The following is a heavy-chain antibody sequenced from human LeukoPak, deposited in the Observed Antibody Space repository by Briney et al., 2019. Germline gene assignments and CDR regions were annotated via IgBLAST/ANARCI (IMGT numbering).Heavy chain of an antibody. V-gene: IGHV3-23*01. CDR1: GFTFEDYA. CDR2: ISGSGGST. Sequence: GGSLRLSCAASGFTFEDYAMHWVRQAPGKGLEWVSAISGSGGSTYYADSVKGRFTISRDNSKNTLYLQMNSLRAEDTAVYYCAKFPTAVAQTPFYQWGQGTLVTVSS. CDR3: AKFPTAVAQTPFYQ. D-gene: IGHD6-19*01. J-gene: IGHJ4*02.